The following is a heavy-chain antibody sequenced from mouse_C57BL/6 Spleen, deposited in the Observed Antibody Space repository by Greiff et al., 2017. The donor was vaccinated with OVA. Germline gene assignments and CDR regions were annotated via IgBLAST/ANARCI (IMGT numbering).Heavy chain of an antibody. J-gene: IGHJ2*01. Sequence: VQLQQSGAELVRPGASVKLSCTASGFNIKDYYMHWVKQRPEQGLEWIGRIDPEDGDTEYAPKFPGKATMTADTSSNTAYLQLSSLTSEDTAVYYCTTFITTVVAPSDYWGQGTTLTVSS. D-gene: IGHD1-1*01. CDR2: IDPEDGDT. CDR1: GFNIKDYY. V-gene: IGHV14-1*01. CDR3: TTFITTVVAPSDY.